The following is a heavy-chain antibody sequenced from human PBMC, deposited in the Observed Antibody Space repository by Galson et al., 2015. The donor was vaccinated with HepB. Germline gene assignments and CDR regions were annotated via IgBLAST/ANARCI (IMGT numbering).Heavy chain of an antibody. CDR3: VREAFYGSGAYPIDY. CDR1: GFIFSKYG. CDR2: ISSSSTTI. V-gene: IGHV3-48*01. Sequence: SLRLSCAASGFIFSKYGLNWVRQAPGEGLEWVAFISSSSTTIEYADSLKGRFTVSRDNAKVSMYLQMTGLRAEDSAVYYCVREAFYGSGAYPIDYWGQGTLVTVSS. J-gene: IGHJ4*02. D-gene: IGHD3-10*01.